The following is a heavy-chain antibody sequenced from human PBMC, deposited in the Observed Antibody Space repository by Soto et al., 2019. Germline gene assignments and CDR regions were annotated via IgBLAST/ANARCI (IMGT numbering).Heavy chain of an antibody. CDR1: GFTFSSYS. Sequence: GGSLRLSCAASGFTFSSYSMNWVRQAPGKGLEWVSSISSSSSYIYYADSVKGRFTISRDNAKNSLYLQMNSLRAEDTAVYYCARSYCGGDCYDAFDIWGQGTMVTVSS. CDR3: ARSYCGGDCYDAFDI. D-gene: IGHD2-21*02. V-gene: IGHV3-21*01. J-gene: IGHJ3*02. CDR2: ISSSSSYI.